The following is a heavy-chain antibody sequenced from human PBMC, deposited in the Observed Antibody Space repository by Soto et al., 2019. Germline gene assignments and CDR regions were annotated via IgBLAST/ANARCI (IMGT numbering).Heavy chain of an antibody. Sequence: GGSLILSCAASGFTFNTYAMTWARQAPGKGLEWVSAISNSGGTTYYADSVKGRFTISRDNAKNSLYLQMNSLRAEDTAVYYYARDQPGYSYGYGLGYWGQGTLVTVSS. J-gene: IGHJ4*02. CDR2: ISNSGGTT. CDR3: ARDQPGYSYGYGLGY. V-gene: IGHV3-21*01. CDR1: GFTFNTYA. D-gene: IGHD5-18*01.